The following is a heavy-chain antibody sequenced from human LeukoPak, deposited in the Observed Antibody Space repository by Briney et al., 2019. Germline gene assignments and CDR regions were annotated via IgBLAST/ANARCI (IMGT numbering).Heavy chain of an antibody. CDR2: FDPEDGET. V-gene: IGHV1-24*01. J-gene: IGHJ6*03. CDR1: GYTLTELS. CDR3: ATSTEAIAARPDYYYYMDV. Sequence: ASVKVSCKVSGYTLTELSMHWVRQAPGKGLEWMGGFDPEDGETIYAQKFQGRVTMTEDTSTGTAYMELSSLRSEDTAVYYCATSTEAIAARPDYYYYMDVWGKGTTVTVSS. D-gene: IGHD6-6*01.